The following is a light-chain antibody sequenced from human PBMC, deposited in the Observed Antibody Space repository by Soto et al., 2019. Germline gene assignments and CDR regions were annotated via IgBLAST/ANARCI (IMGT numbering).Light chain of an antibody. V-gene: IGKV1-9*01. J-gene: IGKJ5*01. CDR3: QHLNGYPIT. Sequence: DIQMTQSPSSLSASVGDRFTITCQASQDISNYLNWYQQKPGKAPKLLIYEVSTLQSGVPSRFSGSGSGTDFTLTISSLQPEDFATYYCQHLNGYPITFGQGTRPEIK. CDR1: QDISNY. CDR2: EVS.